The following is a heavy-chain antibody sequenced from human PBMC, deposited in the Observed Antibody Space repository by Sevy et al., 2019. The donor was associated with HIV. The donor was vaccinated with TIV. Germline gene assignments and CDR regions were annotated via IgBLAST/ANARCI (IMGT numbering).Heavy chain of an antibody. J-gene: IGHJ3*02. CDR1: GGSISSSSYY. D-gene: IGHD5-18*01. CDR3: ARRGYSYGYIDAFDI. CDR2: IYHSGST. V-gene: IGHV4-39*01. Sequence: SETLSLTCTVSGGSISSSSYYRGWIRQTPGKGLEWIGSIYHSGSTYYNPSLKSRVTISVDTSKNQFSLKLSSVTAADTAVYYCARRGYSYGYIDAFDIWGQGTMVTVSS.